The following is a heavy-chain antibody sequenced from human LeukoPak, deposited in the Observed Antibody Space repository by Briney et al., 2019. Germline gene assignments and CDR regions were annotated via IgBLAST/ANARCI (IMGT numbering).Heavy chain of an antibody. CDR1: GYSISSGYY. CDR3: ARLAGKLPYYYYYMDV. Sequence: SETLSLTCAVSGYSISSGYYWGWIRQPPGKGLEWIGSIYHSGSTYYNPSLKSRVTISVDTSKNQFSLKLSSVTAAETAVYYCARLAGKLPYYYYYMDVWGKGTTVTVSS. V-gene: IGHV4-38-2*01. J-gene: IGHJ6*03. D-gene: IGHD6-13*01. CDR2: IYHSGST.